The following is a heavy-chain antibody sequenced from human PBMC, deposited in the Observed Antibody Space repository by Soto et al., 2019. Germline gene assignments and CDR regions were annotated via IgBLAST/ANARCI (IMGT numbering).Heavy chain of an antibody. D-gene: IGHD3-10*01. Sequence: ASVKFSCNASGYTFTSYGISWVRQAPGQGLEWMGCSSAYNGNTNYAQRLQGRVTMTTDTSTSTAYMELRSLRSDDTAVYYCARDAFWVPGITPFVAATGXWGQGTLVTVSX. J-gene: IGHJ4*02. CDR1: GYTFTSYG. V-gene: IGHV1-18*01. CDR2: SSAYNGNT. CDR3: ARDAFWVPGITPFVAATGX.